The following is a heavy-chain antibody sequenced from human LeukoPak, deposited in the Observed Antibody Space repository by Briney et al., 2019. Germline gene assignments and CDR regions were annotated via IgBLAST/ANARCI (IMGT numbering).Heavy chain of an antibody. CDR2: INPGGTNT. CDR3: ARGGSAVQQLVYY. CDR1: GYTFTSYY. Sequence: RASVKVSCKASGYTFTSYYMHWVRQAPGQGREGMGIINPGGTNTGYAQKFQGRVTMTSDTSTSTVSMELSSLKSEDTAVYYCARGGSAVQQLVYYWGQGTLVTVSS. D-gene: IGHD6-6*01. J-gene: IGHJ4*02. V-gene: IGHV1-46*01.